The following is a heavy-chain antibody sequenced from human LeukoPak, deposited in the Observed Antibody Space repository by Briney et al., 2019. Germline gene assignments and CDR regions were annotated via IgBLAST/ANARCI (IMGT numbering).Heavy chain of an antibody. J-gene: IGHJ4*02. V-gene: IGHV1-69*01. CDR3: ARVIQYYGSGNLRFDY. CDR1: GGTFSSYA. CDR2: IIPIFGTA. D-gene: IGHD3-10*01. Sequence: SVKVSCKASGGTFSSYAISWVRQAPGQGLEWMGGIIPIFGTANYAQKFQGRVTITADESTSTAYMELSSLRSEDTAVYYCARVIQYYGSGNLRFDYWGQGTLVTVSS.